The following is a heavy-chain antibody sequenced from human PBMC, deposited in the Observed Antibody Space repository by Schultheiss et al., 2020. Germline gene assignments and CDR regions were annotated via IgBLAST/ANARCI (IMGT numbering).Heavy chain of an antibody. CDR2: IWYDGSNK. CDR1: GFTFSSYG. D-gene: IGHD4-23*01. CDR3: ARDQMTTVVTPPGY. J-gene: IGHJ4*02. V-gene: IGHV3-33*01. Sequence: GGSLRLSCAASGFTFSSYGMHWVRQAPGKGLEWVAVIWYDGSNKYYADSVKGRFTISRDNSKNTLYLQMNSLRAEDTAVYYCARDQMTTVVTPPGYWGQGTLGTV.